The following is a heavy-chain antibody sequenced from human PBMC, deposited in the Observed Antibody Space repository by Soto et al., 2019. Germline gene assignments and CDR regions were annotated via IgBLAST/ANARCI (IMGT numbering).Heavy chain of an antibody. CDR1: GYTFTGYY. V-gene: IGHV1-2*04. CDR2: INPNSGGT. D-gene: IGHD2-15*01. CDR3: ARDLVLNPGYCSGGSCYSTRYGMDV. J-gene: IGHJ6*02. Sequence: GASVKVSCKASGYTFTGYYMHWVRQAPGQGLEWMGWINPNSGGTNYAQKFQGWVTMTRDTSISTAYMELSRLRSDDTAVYYCARDLVLNPGYCSGGSCYSTRYGMDVWGQGTTVTVSS.